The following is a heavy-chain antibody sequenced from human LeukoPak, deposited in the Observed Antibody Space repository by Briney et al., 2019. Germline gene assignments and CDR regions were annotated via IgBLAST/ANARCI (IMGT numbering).Heavy chain of an antibody. Sequence: PSETLSLTCTVSGGSISSYYWSWIRQPAGKGLEWIGRIYTSGSTNYNPSLKSRVTMSVDTSKNQFSLKLSSVTAADTAVYYCAREYDYGGNSYYFDYWGQGTLVTVSS. CDR3: AREYDYGGNSYYFDY. D-gene: IGHD4-23*01. V-gene: IGHV4-4*07. J-gene: IGHJ4*02. CDR2: IYTSGST. CDR1: GGSISSYY.